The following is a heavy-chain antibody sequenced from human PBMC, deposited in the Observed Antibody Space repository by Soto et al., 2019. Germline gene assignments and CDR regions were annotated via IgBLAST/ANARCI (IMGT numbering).Heavy chain of an antibody. CDR1: GYSFTTSW. J-gene: IGHJ6*02. Sequence: PGASPKISSKDPGYSFTTSWIAWVRHMPGKGLEWMGIIYPCDSDTRYSPSFQGQVTISAYKSAGTAYLQGRSLKASYTAIYYSAKSGYSANGMDVCGQGTTVTVCS. CDR2: IYPCDSDT. V-gene: IGHV5-51*01. D-gene: IGHD5-12*01. CDR3: AKSGYSANGMDV.